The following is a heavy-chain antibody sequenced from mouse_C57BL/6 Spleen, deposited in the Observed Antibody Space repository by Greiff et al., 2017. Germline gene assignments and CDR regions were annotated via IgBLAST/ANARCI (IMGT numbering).Heavy chain of an antibody. J-gene: IGHJ4*01. CDR1: GYAFSSSW. V-gene: IGHV1-82*01. CDR3: ARGYDYDDDGYYYAMDY. Sequence: VKLMESGPELVKPGASVKISCKASGYAFSSSWMNWVKQRPGKGLEWIGRIYPGDGDTNYNGKFKGKATLTADKSSSTAYMQLSSLTSEDSAVYFCARGYDYDDDGYYYAMDYWGQGTSVTVSS. CDR2: IYPGDGDT. D-gene: IGHD2-4*01.